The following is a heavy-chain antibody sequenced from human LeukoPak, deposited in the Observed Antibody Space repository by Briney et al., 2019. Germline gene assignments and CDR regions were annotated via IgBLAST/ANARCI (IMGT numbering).Heavy chain of an antibody. CDR2: ISSSGSTI. J-gene: IGHJ5*02. CDR3: ARTRYTPGIVSGWFDP. Sequence: SGGSLRLSCAASGFTFSSYEMNWVRQAPGKGLEWVSYISSSGSTIYYADSVKGRFTISRDNAKNSLYLQMNSLRAEDTAVYYCARTRYTPGIVSGWFDPWGQGTLVTVSS. V-gene: IGHV3-48*03. D-gene: IGHD1-26*01. CDR1: GFTFSSYE.